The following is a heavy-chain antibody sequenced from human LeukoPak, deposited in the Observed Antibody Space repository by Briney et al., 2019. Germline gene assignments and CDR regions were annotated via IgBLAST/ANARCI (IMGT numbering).Heavy chain of an antibody. Sequence: GGSLRLSCAASGFTFSGYAMSWVRQAPGKGLEWVSGMSASGGMTYYADTVKGRFSISRDNSKNTLHLQMDSLRAEDTAVYYCAKDRSSWYYPFDSWGQGTLVTVSS. CDR2: MSASGGMT. CDR3: AKDRSSWYYPFDS. V-gene: IGHV3-23*01. CDR1: GFTFSGYA. D-gene: IGHD3-3*01. J-gene: IGHJ4*02.